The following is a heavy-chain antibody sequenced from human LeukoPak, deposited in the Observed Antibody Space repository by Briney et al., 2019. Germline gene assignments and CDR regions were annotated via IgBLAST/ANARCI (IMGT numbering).Heavy chain of an antibody. J-gene: IGHJ4*02. CDR3: ARDLCSGGRCRYAEY. Sequence: GGSPRLSCAASGFTFSTYGMHWVRQAPGKGLEWVAVIWNDASHDNYADSVRGRFTISRDNSKNTLSLQMNSLRAEDTAVYYCARDLCSGGRCRYAEYWGQGALVTVSS. V-gene: IGHV3-33*01. CDR1: GFTFSTYG. CDR2: IWNDASHD. D-gene: IGHD2-15*01.